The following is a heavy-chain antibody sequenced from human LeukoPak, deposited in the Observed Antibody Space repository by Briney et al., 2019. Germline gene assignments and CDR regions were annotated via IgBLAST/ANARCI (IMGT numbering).Heavy chain of an antibody. CDR3: AIGSGYYDY. CDR2: INHSGST. D-gene: IGHD3-22*01. J-gene: IGHJ4*02. CDR1: GGSFSGYY. Sequence: PSETLSLTCAVYGGSFSGYYWSWIRQPPGKGLEWIGEINHSGSTNYNPSLKSRVTISVDTSKNQFSLKLSSVTAADTAVYYCAIGSGYYDYWGQGTLVTVSS. V-gene: IGHV4-34*01.